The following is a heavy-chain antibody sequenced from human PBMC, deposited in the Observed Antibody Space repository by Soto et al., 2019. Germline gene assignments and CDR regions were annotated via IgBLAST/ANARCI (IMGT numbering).Heavy chain of an antibody. J-gene: IGHJ4*02. V-gene: IGHV1-69*13. Sequence: ASVKVSCKASGGTFSSYAISWVRQAPGQGLEWMGGIIPIFGTANYAQKFQGRVTITADESTSTAYMELSSLRSEDTAVYYCARVGIAAAGLDYWGQGTLVTVSS. CDR2: IIPIFGTA. CDR1: GGTFSSYA. CDR3: ARVGIAAAGLDY. D-gene: IGHD6-13*01.